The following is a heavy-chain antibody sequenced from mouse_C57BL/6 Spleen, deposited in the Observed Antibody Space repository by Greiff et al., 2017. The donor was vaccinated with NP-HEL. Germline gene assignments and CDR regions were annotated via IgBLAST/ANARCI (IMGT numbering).Heavy chain of an antibody. CDR2: INPSTGGT. D-gene: IGHD2-1*01. J-gene: IGHJ3*01. CDR1: GYSFTGYY. V-gene: IGHV1-42*01. Sequence: VQLKQSGPELVKPGASVKISCKASGYSFTGYYMNWVKQSPEKSLEWIGEINPSTGGTTYNQKFKAKATLTVDKSSSTAYMQLKSLTSEDSAVYYCETPGDGNYVWFAYWGQGTLVTVSA. CDR3: ETPGDGNYVWFAY.